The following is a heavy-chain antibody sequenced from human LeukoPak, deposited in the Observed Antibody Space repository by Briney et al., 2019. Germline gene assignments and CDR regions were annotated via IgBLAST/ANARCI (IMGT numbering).Heavy chain of an antibody. CDR2: IYSGGNT. V-gene: IGHV3-53*01. J-gene: IGHJ4*02. Sequence: PGGSLRLSCAASGFAFSHAWMSWVRQAPGKGLEWVSIIYSGGNTDYADSVKGRFTISRDTSKNTLYLQMNSLRAEDTAVYYCARDTSAATRADYWGQGTMVTVSS. CDR1: GFAFSHAW. D-gene: IGHD2-15*01. CDR3: ARDTSAATRADY.